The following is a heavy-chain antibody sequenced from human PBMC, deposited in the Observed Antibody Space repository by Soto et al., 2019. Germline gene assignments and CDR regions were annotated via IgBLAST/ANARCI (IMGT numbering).Heavy chain of an antibody. CDR2: IYYSGST. D-gene: IGHD3-10*01. CDR1: GGSISSYY. CDR3: ARHRVLQMNYGMDV. V-gene: IGHV4-59*08. Sequence: QVQLQESGPGLVKPSETLSLTCTVSGGSISSYYWSWIRQPPGKGLEWIGYIYYSGSTNYNPSLKSRVTISVDTSKNQFSLKLSSVTAADTAVYYCARHRVLQMNYGMDVWGQGTTVTVSS. J-gene: IGHJ6*02.